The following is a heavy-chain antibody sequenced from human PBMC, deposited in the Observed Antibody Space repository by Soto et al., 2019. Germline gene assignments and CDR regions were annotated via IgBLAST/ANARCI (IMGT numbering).Heavy chain of an antibody. CDR2: IYWDDDK. CDR1: GFSLNTGGVT. V-gene: IGHV2-5*02. Sequence: SGPTLVNPTHTLTLTCVFSGFSLNTGGVTVGWIRQPRGKALEWVALIYWDDDKRYSPSLKSRLTITKDTSRNQFVLTLTTVDPEDTATYFCAHSPAQRVYFPHWGEGILVTVSS. CDR3: AHSPAQRVYFPH. J-gene: IGHJ1*01. D-gene: IGHD1-1*01.